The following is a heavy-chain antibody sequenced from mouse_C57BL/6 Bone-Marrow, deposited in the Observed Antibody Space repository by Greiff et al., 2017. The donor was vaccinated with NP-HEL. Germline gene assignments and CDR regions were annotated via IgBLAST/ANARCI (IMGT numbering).Heavy chain of an antibody. V-gene: IGHV7-1*01. J-gene: IGHJ4*01. Sequence: EVQLVESGGGLVQSGRSLRLSCATSGFTFSDFYMEWVRQAPGKGLEWIAASRNKANDYTTEYSASVKGRFIVSRDTSQSILYLQMNALRAEDTAIYYCARSYDYSYAMDYWGQGTSVTVSS. D-gene: IGHD2-4*01. CDR2: SRNKANDYTT. CDR3: ARSYDYSYAMDY. CDR1: GFTFSDFY.